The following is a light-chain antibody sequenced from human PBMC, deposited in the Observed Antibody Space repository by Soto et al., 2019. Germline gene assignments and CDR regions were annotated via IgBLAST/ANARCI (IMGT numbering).Light chain of an antibody. CDR2: DVN. CDR1: SSDVGGYNY. Sequence: QSVLTQPRSVSGSPGQSVTISCTGTSSDVGGYNYVSWYQQHPGKAPKLMIYDVNKGASGVSDHFSGSKSGNTASLTISGLQAEDEADYHCCSYAGSHTPWVFGGGTKLTVL. CDR3: CSYAGSHTPWV. V-gene: IGLV2-11*01. J-gene: IGLJ3*02.